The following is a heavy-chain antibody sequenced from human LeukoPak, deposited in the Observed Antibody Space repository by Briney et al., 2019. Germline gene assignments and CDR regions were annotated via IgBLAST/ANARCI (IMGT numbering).Heavy chain of an antibody. CDR3: ARPNGAQWGYGDFEDAFDI. CDR1: GYSFTSYW. CDR2: IYPGDSDT. D-gene: IGHD4-17*01. V-gene: IGHV5-51*01. Sequence: GESLKISCKGSGYSFTSYWIGWVRQMPGKGLEWMGIIYPGDSDTRYSPSFQGQVTISADKSISTAYLQWSSLKASDTAMYYCARPNGAQWGYGDFEDAFDIWGQGTMVTVSS. J-gene: IGHJ3*02.